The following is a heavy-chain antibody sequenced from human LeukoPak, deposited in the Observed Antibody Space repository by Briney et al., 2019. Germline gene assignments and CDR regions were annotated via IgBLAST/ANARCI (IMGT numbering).Heavy chain of an antibody. Sequence: PSETLSLTCAVYGVSFSGYYWSWIRQPPGKGLEWVGEINHSGSTNYNPSLKSGVTISVDTSKNQFSLKLSSVTAADTAVYYCASPYSGRYFDYWGQGTLVTVSS. CDR2: INHSGST. J-gene: IGHJ4*02. CDR3: ASPYSGRYFDY. CDR1: GVSFSGYY. D-gene: IGHD1-26*01. V-gene: IGHV4-34*01.